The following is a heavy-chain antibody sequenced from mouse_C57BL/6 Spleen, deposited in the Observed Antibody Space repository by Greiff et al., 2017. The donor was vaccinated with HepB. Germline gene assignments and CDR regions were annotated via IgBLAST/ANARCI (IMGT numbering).Heavy chain of an antibody. Sequence: DVQLVESGGGLVKPGGSLKLSCAASGFTFSDYGMHWVRQAPEKGLEWVAYISSGSSTIYHAATVKGRFTISRDNAKNTLFLQMTSLRSEDTAMYYCARPPTVVASLADWGQGTRVTVSA. CDR1: GFTFSDYG. J-gene: IGHJ3*01. CDR3: ARPPTVVASLAD. CDR2: ISSGSSTI. V-gene: IGHV5-17*01. D-gene: IGHD1-1*01.